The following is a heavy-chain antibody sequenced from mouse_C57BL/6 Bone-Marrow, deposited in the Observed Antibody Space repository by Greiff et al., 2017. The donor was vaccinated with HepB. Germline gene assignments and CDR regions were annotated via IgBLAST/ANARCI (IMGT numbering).Heavy chain of an antibody. CDR1: GYAFSSSW. CDR3: ARSRSIDY. V-gene: IGHV1-82*01. J-gene: IGHJ2*01. Sequence: VKLQESGPELVKPGASVKISCKASGYAFSSSWMNWVKQRPGKGLEWIGRIYPGDGDTNYNGKFKGKATLTADKSSSTAYMQLSSLTSEYSAVYFCARSRSIDYWGQGTTLTVSS. CDR2: IYPGDGDT. D-gene: IGHD2-10*02.